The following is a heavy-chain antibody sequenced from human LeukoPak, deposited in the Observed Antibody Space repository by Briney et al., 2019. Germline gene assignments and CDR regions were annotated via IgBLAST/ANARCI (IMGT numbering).Heavy chain of an antibody. CDR1: GFSFRDYG. V-gene: IGHV3-48*03. CDR3: ARGGLDAYDS. J-gene: IGHJ5*01. Sequence: PGGSLRLSCAASGFSFRDYGMNWVRQAPGKGLEWVSYISITSNTIHYADSVKGRFTISRDNTKNSLHLQMTRLRADDTAVYYCARGGLDAYDSWGQGTLVTVSS. D-gene: IGHD5-24*01. CDR2: ISITSNTI.